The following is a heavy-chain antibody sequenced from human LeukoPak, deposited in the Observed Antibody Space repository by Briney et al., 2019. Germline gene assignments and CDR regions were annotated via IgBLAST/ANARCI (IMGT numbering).Heavy chain of an antibody. CDR3: AEGYCSSTSCYKSYFDY. J-gene: IGHJ4*02. Sequence: GGSLRLSCAASGFTFSSYGMHWVRQAPGKGLEWVAVISYDGSNKYYADSVKGRFTISRDNSKNTLYLQMNSLRAEDTAVYYCAEGYCSSTSCYKSYFDYWGQGTLVTVSS. V-gene: IGHV3-30*03. CDR2: ISYDGSNK. CDR1: GFTFSSYG. D-gene: IGHD2-2*02.